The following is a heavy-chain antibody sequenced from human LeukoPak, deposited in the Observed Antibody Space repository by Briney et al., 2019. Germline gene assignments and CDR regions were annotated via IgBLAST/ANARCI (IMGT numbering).Heavy chain of an antibody. V-gene: IGHV3-64*01. CDR3: ARGLYDFWSGYYPVDYGMDV. Sequence: GGSLRLSCAASGFTFSSYAMHWVRQAPGKGLEYVSAISSNGGSTYYANSVKGRFTISRGNSKNTLYLQMGSLRAEDMAVYYCARGLYDFWSGYYPVDYGMDVWGQGTTVTVSS. CDR2: ISSNGGST. J-gene: IGHJ6*02. D-gene: IGHD3-3*01. CDR1: GFTFSSYA.